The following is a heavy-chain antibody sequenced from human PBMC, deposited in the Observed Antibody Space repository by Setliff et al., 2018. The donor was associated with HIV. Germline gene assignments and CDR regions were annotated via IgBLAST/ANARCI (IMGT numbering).Heavy chain of an antibody. V-gene: IGHV4-61*09. CDR3: ARIKAFCSGSYPLDF. J-gene: IGHJ4*02. D-gene: IGHD3-10*02. Sequence: SETLSLTCSVSSSISSGGYYWTWIRQPAGKGREWIGHVSTSGNTNYNPSLKIRITISLDTSKSHFSLKVHSVTAAYTAVYYCARIKAFCSGSYPLDFWGQGTPVTVSS. CDR2: VSTSGNT. CDR1: SSISSGGYY.